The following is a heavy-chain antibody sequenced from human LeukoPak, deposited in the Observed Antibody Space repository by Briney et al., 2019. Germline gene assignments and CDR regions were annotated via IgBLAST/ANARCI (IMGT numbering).Heavy chain of an antibody. CDR3: ARVIRQFDY. Sequence: PGWSVRLSCAGSGFTFSRYWMHGVGQAPGKELVWVSSISYDGSTTNYADSVKGRFTISRDNAKNTLYLQMNSLRAEDTAVYYCARVIRQFDYWGQGTPVTVSS. V-gene: IGHV3-74*01. CDR1: GFTFSRYW. CDR2: ISYDGSTT. D-gene: IGHD3-16*01. J-gene: IGHJ4*02.